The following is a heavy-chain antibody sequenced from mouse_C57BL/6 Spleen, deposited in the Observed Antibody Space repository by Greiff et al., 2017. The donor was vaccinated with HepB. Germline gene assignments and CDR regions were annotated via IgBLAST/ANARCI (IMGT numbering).Heavy chain of an antibody. CDR2: ISDGGSYT. CDR1: GFTFSSYA. CDR3: ASDLFAY. Sequence: EVQLVESGGGLVKPGGSLKLSCAASGFTFSSYAMSWVRQTPEKRLEWVATISDGGSYTYYPDNVKGRFTITRDNDKNNLYLQMSHLKYEDTAMYYCASDLFAYWGQGTLVTVSA. V-gene: IGHV5-4*01. J-gene: IGHJ3*01.